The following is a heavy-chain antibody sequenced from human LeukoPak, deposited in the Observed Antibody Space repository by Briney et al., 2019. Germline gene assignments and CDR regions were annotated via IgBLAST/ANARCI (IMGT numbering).Heavy chain of an antibody. D-gene: IGHD4-17*01. CDR3: ARARDENDYGDYEDYFDY. J-gene: IGHJ4*02. V-gene: IGHV4-34*01. CDR1: GGSFSGYY. Sequence: SETLSLTCAVYGGSFSGYYWGWIRQPPGKGLEWIGSIYYSGSTYYNPSLKSRVTISVDTSKNQFSLKLSSVTAADTAVYYCARARDENDYGDYEDYFDYWGQGTLVTVSS. CDR2: IYYSGST.